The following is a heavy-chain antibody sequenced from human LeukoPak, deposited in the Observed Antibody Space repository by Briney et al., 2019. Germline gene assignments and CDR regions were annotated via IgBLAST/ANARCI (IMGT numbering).Heavy chain of an antibody. Sequence: SETLSLTCTVSGGSISSYYWSWIRQPAGKGLEWIGRIYTSGSTNYNPSLKSRVTMSVDTSKNQFSLKLSSVTAADTAVYYCARDQRYYDSSGYYYYHYMDVWGKGTTVTVSS. CDR1: GGSISSYY. J-gene: IGHJ6*03. V-gene: IGHV4-4*07. CDR3: ARDQRYYDSSGYYYYHYMDV. CDR2: IYTSGST. D-gene: IGHD3-22*01.